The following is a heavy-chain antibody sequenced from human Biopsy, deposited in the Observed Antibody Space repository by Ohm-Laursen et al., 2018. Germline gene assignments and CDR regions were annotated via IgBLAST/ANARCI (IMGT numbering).Heavy chain of an antibody. V-gene: IGHV4-59*01. J-gene: IGHJ4*02. CDR2: IWSSGTT. CDR1: GGSISGYY. Sequence: SQTLSLTCSISGGSISGYYWNWIRQSPGKGLEWIGYIWSSGTTDYNPSLQSRVSMSLESSTDQFSLKVDSVTAADTAVYYCARVVGAATGFDQWGQGIPVTVSS. CDR3: ARVVGAATGFDQ. D-gene: IGHD1-26*01.